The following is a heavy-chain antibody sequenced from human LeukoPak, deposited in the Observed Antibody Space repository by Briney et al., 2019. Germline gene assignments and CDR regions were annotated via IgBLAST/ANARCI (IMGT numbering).Heavy chain of an antibody. CDR3: ARVSWPAAEPRDDAFDI. CDR1: GGSIGSYY. J-gene: IGHJ3*02. V-gene: IGHV4-59*01. Sequence: SETLSLTCTVSGGSIGSYYWSWIRQPPGKGLEWIGYIYYSGSTNYNPSLKSRVTISVDTSKNQFSLKLSSVTAADTAVYYCARVSWPAAEPRDDAFDIRGQGTMVTVSS. CDR2: IYYSGST. D-gene: IGHD1-14*01.